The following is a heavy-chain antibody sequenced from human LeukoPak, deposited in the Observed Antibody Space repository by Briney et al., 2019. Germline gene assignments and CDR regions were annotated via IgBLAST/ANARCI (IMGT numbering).Heavy chain of an antibody. Sequence: HPGGSLRLSCVASGFTFSSTVLHWVRQAPGKGLEWVAMISPDGTKTFYTDSMKGRLTISRDNSNNTLYLQMNSLRVEDTALYYCATEGEEWTNFDYWGQGTLVIVSS. V-gene: IGHV3-30*04. CDR1: GFTFSSTV. D-gene: IGHD3-3*01. CDR3: ATEGEEWTNFDY. CDR2: ISPDGTKT. J-gene: IGHJ4*02.